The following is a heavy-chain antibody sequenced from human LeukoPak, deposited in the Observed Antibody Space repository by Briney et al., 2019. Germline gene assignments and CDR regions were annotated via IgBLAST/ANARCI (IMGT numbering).Heavy chain of an antibody. CDR1: GYSFTNYW. J-gene: IGHJ2*01. Sequence: GESLKISCKGSGYSFTNYWIGWVRQMPGKGLEWMGITFAGYSYTIYSPSFQGQVTISVDKSISTAYLQWSSLKASDTAMYYCARHFHPAETTGGDFDLWGRGTLVTVSA. D-gene: IGHD4-17*01. V-gene: IGHV5-51*01. CDR2: TFAGYSYT. CDR3: ARHFHPAETTGGDFDL.